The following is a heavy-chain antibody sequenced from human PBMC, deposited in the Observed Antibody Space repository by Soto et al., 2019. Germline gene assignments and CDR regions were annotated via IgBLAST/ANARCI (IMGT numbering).Heavy chain of an antibody. V-gene: IGHV1-69*13. J-gene: IGHJ5*02. CDR3: AREVPYCGGDCYSSWFDP. CDR1: GGTFSSYA. Sequence: GASVKVSCKASGGTFSSYAISCVRQAPGQGLEWMGGIIPIFGTANYAQKFQGRVTITADESTSTAYMELSSLRSEDTAVYYCAREVPYCGGDCYSSWFDPWGQGTLVTVSS. CDR2: IIPIFGTA. D-gene: IGHD2-21*02.